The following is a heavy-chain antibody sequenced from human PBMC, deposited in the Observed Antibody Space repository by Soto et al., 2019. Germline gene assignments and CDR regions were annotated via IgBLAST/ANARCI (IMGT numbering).Heavy chain of an antibody. D-gene: IGHD3-3*02. CDR2: ITEGGTT. Sequence: PSETLSLTCAVHGDSFSGYFWTWIRQPPGKGLEWIAEITEGGTTNYSPSLKSRVSIAVDSSKRQFSLTLSSVTAADTAMYYCARGADAMLSPHFDYWSQVSLFTVS. J-gene: IGHJ4*02. V-gene: IGHV4-34*01. CDR1: GDSFSGYF. CDR3: ARGADAMLSPHFDY.